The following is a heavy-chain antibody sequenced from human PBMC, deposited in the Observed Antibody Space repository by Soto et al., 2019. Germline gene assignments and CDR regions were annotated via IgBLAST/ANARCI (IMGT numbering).Heavy chain of an antibody. CDR2: INPSGGST. CDR3: ARDLYSSANYYYYGMDV. CDR1: GYTSTSYY. J-gene: IGHJ6*02. V-gene: IGHV1-46*01. D-gene: IGHD2-21*01. Sequence: ASVKVSCKASGYTSTSYYMHWVRQAPGQGLEWMGIINPSGGSTSYAQKFQGRVTMTRDTSTSTVYMELSSLRSEDTAVYYCARDLYSSANYYYYGMDVWGQGTTVTVSS.